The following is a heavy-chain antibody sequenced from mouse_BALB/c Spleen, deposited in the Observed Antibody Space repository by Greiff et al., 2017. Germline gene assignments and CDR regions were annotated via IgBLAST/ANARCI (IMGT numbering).Heavy chain of an antibody. CDR3: ARCDGYYVNYYAMDY. V-gene: IGHV14-3*02. CDR2: IDPANGNT. J-gene: IGHJ4*01. Sequence: EVQLQQSGAELVKPGASVKLSCTASGFNIKDTYMHWVKQRPEQGLEWIGRIDPANGNTKYDPKFQGKATITADTSSNTAYLQLSSLTSEDTAVYYCARCDGYYVNYYAMDYWGQGTSVTVSS. CDR1: GFNIKDTY. D-gene: IGHD2-3*01.